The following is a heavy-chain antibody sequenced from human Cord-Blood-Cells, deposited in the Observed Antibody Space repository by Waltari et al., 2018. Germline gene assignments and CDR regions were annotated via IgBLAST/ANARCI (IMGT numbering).Heavy chain of an antibody. V-gene: IGHV1-46*01. CDR3: AGDRLQGPHGRDAFDI. Sequence: VQLVQYGAEVKTPGASVKVSCKASGYTFTSYYMHWVRQAPRQGIEWMGIRKPSGGSTRNEEKLQGSGTMMRETSTRTVYKELGRVGSGHTAVYYCAGDRLQGPHGRDAFDIWGQATMVTVSS. CDR1: GYTFTSYY. CDR2: RKPSGGST. D-gene: IGHD2-8*01. J-gene: IGHJ3*02.